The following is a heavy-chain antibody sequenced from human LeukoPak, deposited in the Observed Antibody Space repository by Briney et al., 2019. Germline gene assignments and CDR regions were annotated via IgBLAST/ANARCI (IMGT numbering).Heavy chain of an antibody. Sequence: GGSLRLSCAASGFTFRSDGMHWVRQAPGKGLEWVAYIRYDGSNKYYTDSVKGRFTISRDNSKNTLYLQMNSLRVEDTAVYFCAKDLKGHYVAFDIWGLGTMVTVSS. J-gene: IGHJ3*02. V-gene: IGHV3-30*02. CDR3: AKDLKGHYVAFDI. D-gene: IGHD4-17*01. CDR2: IRYDGSNK. CDR1: GFTFRSDG.